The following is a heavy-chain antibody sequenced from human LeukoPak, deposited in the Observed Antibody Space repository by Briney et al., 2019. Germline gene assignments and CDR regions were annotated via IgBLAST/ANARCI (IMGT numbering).Heavy chain of an antibody. J-gene: IGHJ4*02. Sequence: GGSLRLSCAASGFTFSSYSMNWVRQAPGKGLEWVSSISSSSSYIYYADSVKGRFTISRDNAKNSLYLQMNSLRAEDTAVYYCAREGWDSSGYYFRGLVDYWGQGTLVTVSS. V-gene: IGHV3-21*01. CDR1: GFTFSSYS. D-gene: IGHD3-22*01. CDR2: ISSSSSYI. CDR3: AREGWDSSGYYFRGLVDY.